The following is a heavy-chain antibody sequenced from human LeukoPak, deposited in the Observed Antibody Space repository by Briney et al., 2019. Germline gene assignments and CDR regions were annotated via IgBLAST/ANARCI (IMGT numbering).Heavy chain of an antibody. CDR2: ISGSGGST. CDR1: GFTFSSYA. D-gene: IGHD5-12*01. Sequence: GGSLRLSCAASGFTFSSYAMSWVRQAPGKGLEWVSAISGSGGSTYYADSVKGRFTISRDNSKNTLYLQMNSLRAEDTAVYYCAARYSGYDFGRYDYWGQGTLVTVSS. J-gene: IGHJ4*02. CDR3: AARYSGYDFGRYDY. V-gene: IGHV3-23*01.